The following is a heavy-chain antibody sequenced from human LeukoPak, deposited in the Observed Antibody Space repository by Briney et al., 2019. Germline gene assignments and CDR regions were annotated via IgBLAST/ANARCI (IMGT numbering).Heavy chain of an antibody. D-gene: IGHD6-19*01. CDR2: IWYDGSNK. Sequence: PGGSLRLSCAASGFTFSSYGMHWVRQAPGKGLEWVAVIWYDGSNKYYADSVKGRFTISRDNSKNTLYLQMNSLRAEDTAVYYCAKDRGIAVAGIYGYWGQGTLVTVSP. CDR3: AKDRGIAVAGIYGY. CDR1: GFTFSSYG. J-gene: IGHJ4*02. V-gene: IGHV3-33*06.